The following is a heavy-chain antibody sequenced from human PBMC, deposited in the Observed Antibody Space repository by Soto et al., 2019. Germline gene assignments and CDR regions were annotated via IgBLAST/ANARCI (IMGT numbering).Heavy chain of an antibody. CDR1: GGTFSGYF. CDR3: VRGPYNYNSRYFDY. D-gene: IGHD1-1*01. CDR2: INHSGIT. V-gene: IGHV4-34*01. J-gene: IGHJ4*02. Sequence: PSETLCLTCTVSGGTFSGYFWTWIRQPPGKGLEWLAEINHSGITNYNPSVESRVSMTVDTSKNQFSLRLYSVTAADTAVYYCVRGPYNYNSRYFDYWGQGTLVTVSS.